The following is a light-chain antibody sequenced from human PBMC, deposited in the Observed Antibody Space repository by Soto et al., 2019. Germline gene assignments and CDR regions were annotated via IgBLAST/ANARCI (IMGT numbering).Light chain of an antibody. Sequence: EIVMTQSPATLSVSPGERATLSCRASQSVSSDLAWYQQKPGQAPRLLIYAASTRATGIPARFSASGSGTEFPLTLSSLLSEDFAVYYCQQYNDWPPSTFGPGNKVHIK. CDR3: QQYNDWPPST. CDR2: AAS. CDR1: QSVSSD. J-gene: IGKJ3*01. V-gene: IGKV3-15*01.